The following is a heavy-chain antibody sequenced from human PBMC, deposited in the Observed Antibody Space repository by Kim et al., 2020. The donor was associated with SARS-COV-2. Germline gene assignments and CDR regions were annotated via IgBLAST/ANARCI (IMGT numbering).Heavy chain of an antibody. Sequence: SETLSLPCPVSGGSISTYSWSWIRQPPGKGLDLIGYIFNTVSANYNPTLASRVTPSRNTSTNQFSLKLRSVTAADTAVYYCARAQSGSNSQRRLFDPWSQATQLTVSS. CDR1: GGSISTYS. J-gene: IGHJ5*02. V-gene: IGHV4-59*01. CDR3: ARAQSGSNSQRRLFDP. CDR2: IFNTVSA. D-gene: IGHD4-4*01.